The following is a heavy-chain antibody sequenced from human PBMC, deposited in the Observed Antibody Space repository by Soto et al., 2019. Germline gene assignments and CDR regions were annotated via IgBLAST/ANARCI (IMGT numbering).Heavy chain of an antibody. CDR2: ITPSSGST. V-gene: IGHV1-46*02. D-gene: IGHD1-7*01. Sequence: QVQLVQSGAEVRKPGASVKVSCKASGYTFNNYFMHWVRQAPAQGLEWMGVITPSSGSTTYAQRFQGRLTMTRDPSTSTVYMELRSLRSEDTAVYFCARDLVPIWNYVGLAPGAQHWFDPWGQGTLVTVSS. J-gene: IGHJ5*02. CDR1: GYTFNNYF. CDR3: ARDLVPIWNYVGLAPGAQHWFDP.